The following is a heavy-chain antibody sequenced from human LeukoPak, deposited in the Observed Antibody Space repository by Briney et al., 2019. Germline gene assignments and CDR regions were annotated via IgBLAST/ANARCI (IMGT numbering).Heavy chain of an antibody. V-gene: IGHV4-59*12. CDR1: ADSIGSFY. J-gene: IGHJ5*02. CDR2: ISYSGDT. D-gene: IGHD1-26*01. CDR3: ARAFVIWELGGSTGWFDP. Sequence: PSETLSLTCSVSADSIGSFYWSWLRQPPGKQLEWIGHISYSGDTNYTPSLKSRVTLSVDKSKNQFSLKLSSVTAADTAVYYCARAFVIWELGGSTGWFDPWGQGTLVTVSS.